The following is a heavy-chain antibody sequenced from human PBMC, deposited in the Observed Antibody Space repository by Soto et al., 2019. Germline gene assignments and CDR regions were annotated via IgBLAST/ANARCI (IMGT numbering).Heavy chain of an antibody. J-gene: IGHJ4*01. D-gene: IGHD3-10*01. CDR1: GGSISINY. CDR3: ARDYLRALDY. Sequence: PSETLSLTCTVSGGSISINYWSWIRQPPGKGLEWLGYVSHSGSTNYNPSLKSRVTISRDTSKNQLSLKLTSVTAADTAVYYCARDYLRALDYWGHGTLVTVSS. CDR2: VSHSGST. V-gene: IGHV4-59*01.